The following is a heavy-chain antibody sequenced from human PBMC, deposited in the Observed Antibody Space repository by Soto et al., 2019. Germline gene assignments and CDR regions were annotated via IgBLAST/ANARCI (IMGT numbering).Heavy chain of an antibody. CDR1: GFTFSSYG. CDR2: ISGGGDTT. D-gene: IGHD2-8*01. Sequence: EVQLLESGGGLVQPGGSLRLTCAASGFTFSSYGISWIRLSPGKGLEWVSVISGGGDTTYYTPSVKGRFTISRDDFRNTLYLQMNSVRTEDTAIYYCAKLRDFVVLPAGILDYWGPGTLVTVSS. CDR3: AKLRDFVVLPAGILDY. V-gene: IGHV3-23*01. J-gene: IGHJ4*02.